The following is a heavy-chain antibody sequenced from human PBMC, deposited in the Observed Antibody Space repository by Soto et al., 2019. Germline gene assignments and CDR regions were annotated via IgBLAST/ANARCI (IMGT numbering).Heavy chain of an antibody. V-gene: IGHV3-9*01. CDR1: GFTFDDYA. Sequence: EVQLVESGGGLVQPGRSLRLSCAASGFTFDDYAMHWVRQAPGKGLEWVSGISWNSGSTGYAASVKGRFTISRDNAKNSLYLQMNSLRAEDTALYYCAKDMSPHYYYESSGYYQYYFDYWGLGTLVTVSS. CDR3: AKDMSPHYYYESSGYYQYYFDY. J-gene: IGHJ4*02. CDR2: ISWNSGST. D-gene: IGHD3-22*01.